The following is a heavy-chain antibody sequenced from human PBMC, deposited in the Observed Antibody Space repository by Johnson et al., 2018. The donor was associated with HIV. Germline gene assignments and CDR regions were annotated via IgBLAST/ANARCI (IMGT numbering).Heavy chain of an antibody. CDR2: INRDGSAQ. V-gene: IGHV3-7*03. D-gene: IGHD3-16*01. J-gene: IGHJ3*02. CDR3: ARDIMADTALDPGFAFDI. Sequence: VQLVESWGGLEQPGGSLRLSCAASGITFRTYWKSWVRQAPGTGLESVANINRDGSAQNYVDSVKGRFPISKDNARNSLWLQMNSLRAEDTAVYYCARDIMADTALDPGFAFDIWGQGTMVTVSS. CDR1: GITFRTYW.